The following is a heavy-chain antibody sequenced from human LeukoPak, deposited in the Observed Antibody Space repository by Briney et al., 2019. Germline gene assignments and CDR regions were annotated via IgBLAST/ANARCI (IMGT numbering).Heavy chain of an antibody. J-gene: IGHJ4*02. CDR2: ISGSGGST. D-gene: IGHD3-22*01. V-gene: IGHV3-23*01. Sequence: PGGSLRLSCAASGFTVSSNYMSWVRQAPGKGLEWVSAISGSGGSTYYADSVKGRFTISRDNSKNTLYLQMNSLRAEDTAVYYCAKDVVSNLYYFDYWGQGTLVTVSS. CDR1: GFTVSSNY. CDR3: AKDVVSNLYYFDY.